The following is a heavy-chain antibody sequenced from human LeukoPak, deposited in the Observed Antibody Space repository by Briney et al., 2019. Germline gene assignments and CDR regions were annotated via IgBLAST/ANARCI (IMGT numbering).Heavy chain of an antibody. CDR3: STNHLVVPAAIEVFDY. D-gene: IGHD2-2*02. V-gene: IGHV3-23*01. J-gene: IGHJ4*02. CDR2: ISGSGGST. Sequence: GGSRRLSCAASGFTFSSYAMSWVRQAPGKGLEWVSAISGSGGSTYYADSVKGRFTISRDNSKNTLYLQMNSLRAEDTAVYYCSTNHLVVPAAIEVFDYWGQGTLVTVSS. CDR1: GFTFSSYA.